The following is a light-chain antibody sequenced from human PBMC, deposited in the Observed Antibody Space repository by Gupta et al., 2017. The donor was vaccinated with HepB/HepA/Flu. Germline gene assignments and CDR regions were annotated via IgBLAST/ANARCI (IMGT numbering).Light chain of an antibody. CDR3: QQNDSTQFT. J-gene: IGKJ3*01. Sequence: DIVMTQSPDSLAVSLGERATINCKSSQSVLYSSNNKNYLAWYQQKPGQPPKLLIYWASTRESGVPDRFSGSGSGTDFTLTISSLQAEDVAVYYCQQNDSTQFTFGHGTKVDIK. V-gene: IGKV4-1*01. CDR1: QSVLYSSNNKNY. CDR2: WAS.